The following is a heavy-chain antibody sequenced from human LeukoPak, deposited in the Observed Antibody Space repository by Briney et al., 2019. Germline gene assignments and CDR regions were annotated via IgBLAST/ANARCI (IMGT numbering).Heavy chain of an antibody. J-gene: IGHJ4*02. CDR1: GFTFSSYG. CDR2: IWYDGSNK. Sequence: PGGSLRLSCAASGFTFSSYGMHWVRQAPGKGLEWVAVIWYDGSNKYYADSVKGRFTISRDNSKNTLYLQMSSLRAEDTAVYYCAKHVLNHYGSGKFDGFDYWGQGTLVTVSS. D-gene: IGHD3-10*01. CDR3: AKHVLNHYGSGKFDGFDY. V-gene: IGHV3-33*06.